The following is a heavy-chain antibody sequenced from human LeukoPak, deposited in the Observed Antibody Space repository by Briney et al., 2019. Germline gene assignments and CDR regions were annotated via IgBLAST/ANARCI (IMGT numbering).Heavy chain of an antibody. CDR3: ASEFGYYYDSSGCGY. CDR1: GFTFSSYS. D-gene: IGHD3-22*01. V-gene: IGHV3-21*01. CDR2: ISSSSSYI. J-gene: IGHJ4*02. Sequence: PGTSLRLSCAASGFTFSSYSMNWVRQAPGKGLEWVSSISSSSSYIYYADSVKGRFTISRDNAKNSLYLQMNSLRAEDTAVYYCASEFGYYYDSSGCGYWGQGTLVTVSS.